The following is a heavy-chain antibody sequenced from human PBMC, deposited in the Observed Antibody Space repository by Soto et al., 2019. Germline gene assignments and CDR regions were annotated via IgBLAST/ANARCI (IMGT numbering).Heavy chain of an antibody. CDR1: GDSVSSNSAA. D-gene: IGHD6-19*01. J-gene: IGHJ4*02. CDR2: TYYRSKWYN. CDR3: ARDSSGWLKRNYYFDY. Sequence: PSQTLSLTCAISGDSVSSNSAAWNWIRQSPSRGLEWLGRTYYRSKWYNDYAVSVKSRITINPDTSKNQFSLQLNSVTPEDTTVYYCARDSSGWLKRNYYFDYWGQGTLVTVSS. V-gene: IGHV6-1*01.